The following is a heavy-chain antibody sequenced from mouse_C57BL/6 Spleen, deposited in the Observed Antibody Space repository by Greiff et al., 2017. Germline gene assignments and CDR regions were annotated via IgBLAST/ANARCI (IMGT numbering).Heavy chain of an antibody. CDR3: AREGNYEEKFDY. Sequence: QVQLQQSGAELVKPGASVKLSCKASGYTFTSYWMHWVKQRPGQGLEWIGMIHPNSGSTNYNEKFKSKATLTVDKSSSTAYMQLSSLTSEDSAVYYCAREGNYEEKFDYWGQGTTLTVSS. J-gene: IGHJ2*01. V-gene: IGHV1-64*01. D-gene: IGHD2-1*01. CDR2: IHPNSGST. CDR1: GYTFTSYW.